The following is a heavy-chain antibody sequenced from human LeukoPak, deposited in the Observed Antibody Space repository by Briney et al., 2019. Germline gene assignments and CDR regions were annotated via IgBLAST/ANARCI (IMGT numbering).Heavy chain of an antibody. CDR1: GFTFSSYW. CDR2: IKQDGSEK. V-gene: IGHV3-7*01. CDR3: ARTTHSSSSLGVGYFDH. J-gene: IGHJ4*02. D-gene: IGHD6-6*01. Sequence: GGSLRLSCAASGFTFSSYWMSWVRQAPGKGLEWVANIKQDGSEKYYVDSVKGRFTISRDNAKNSLYLQMNSLRAEDTAVYYCARTTHSSSSLGVGYFDHWGQGTLVTVSS.